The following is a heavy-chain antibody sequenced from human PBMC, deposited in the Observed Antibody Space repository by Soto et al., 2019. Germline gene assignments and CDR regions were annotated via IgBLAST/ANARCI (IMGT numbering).Heavy chain of an antibody. CDR2: INHSGST. CDR1: GGSFSGYY. CDR3: AREARRGSLDV. D-gene: IGHD2-15*01. V-gene: IGHV4-34*01. Sequence: QVQLQQWGAGLLKPSETLSLTCAVYGGSFSGYYWSWIRQPPGKGLEWIGEINHSGSTNYNPSLTSRVTISVDTSKNLFSLRLSSVTAADTAVYYCAREARRGSLDVWGKGTTVTVSS. J-gene: IGHJ6*04.